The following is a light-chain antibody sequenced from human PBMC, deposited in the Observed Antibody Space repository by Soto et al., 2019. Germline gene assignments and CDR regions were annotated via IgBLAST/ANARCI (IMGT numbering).Light chain of an antibody. CDR2: EVS. V-gene: IGLV2-14*01. J-gene: IGLJ3*02. Sequence: QSALTQPASVSGSPGQSITISCTGTSSDVGGYNYVSWFQQHPGKAPKLKIYEVSNRPSGVSNRFSGSKSGNTASLTISELQAEDEADYYCTSFTTISTWVFGVGTKLTVL. CDR3: TSFTTISTWV. CDR1: SSDVGGYNY.